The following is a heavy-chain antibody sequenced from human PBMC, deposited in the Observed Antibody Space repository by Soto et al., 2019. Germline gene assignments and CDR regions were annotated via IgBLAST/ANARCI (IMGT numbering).Heavy chain of an antibody. D-gene: IGHD2-2*01. CDR2: ISAYNGNT. V-gene: IGHV1-18*01. CDR1: GYTFTSYG. CDR3: ARGFLGGYCSSTSCSYYYYYGMDV. Sequence: GASVKVSCKASGYTFTSYGISWVRQAPGQGLEWMGWISAYNGNTNYAQKLQGRVTMTTDTSTSTAYMELRSLRSDDTAVYCCARGFLGGYCSSTSCSYYYYYGMDVCGQGATVTVSS. J-gene: IGHJ6*02.